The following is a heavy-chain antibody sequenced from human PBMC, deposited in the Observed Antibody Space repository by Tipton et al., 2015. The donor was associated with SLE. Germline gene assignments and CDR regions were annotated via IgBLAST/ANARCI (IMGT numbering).Heavy chain of an antibody. CDR3: AKDTNTLRSGSYNYMDV. D-gene: IGHD1-26*01. V-gene: IGHV1-46*01. J-gene: IGHJ6*03. CDR2: INPSGGST. Sequence: QLVQSGAEVKKPGASVKVSCKASGYTFTSYYMHWVRQAPGQGLEWMGIINPSGGSTSYAQKFQGRVTMTRDTSTSKVYMELSSLRSEDTAVYYCAKDTNTLRSGSYNYMDVWGKGTTVTVSS. CDR1: GYTFTSYY.